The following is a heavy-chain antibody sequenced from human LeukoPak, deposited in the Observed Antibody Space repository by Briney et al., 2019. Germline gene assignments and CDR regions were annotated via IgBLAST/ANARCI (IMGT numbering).Heavy chain of an antibody. D-gene: IGHD3-10*01. CDR3: AKEGITMVRGVPYYYMDV. Sequence: GGSLRLSCVASGFILSDYGMHWVRQAPGKGLEWVAFIHYEGSNQFSAASVKGGSTISRDNSKNKLYLQINSLKAETTAVYYCAKEGITMVRGVPYYYMDVWGKGTTVTVSS. J-gene: IGHJ6*03. V-gene: IGHV3-30*02. CDR1: GFILSDYG. CDR2: IHYEGSNQ.